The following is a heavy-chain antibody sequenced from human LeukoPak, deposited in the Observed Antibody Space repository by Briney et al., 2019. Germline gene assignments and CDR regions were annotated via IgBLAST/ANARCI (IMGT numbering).Heavy chain of an antibody. CDR1: GFTFSSYW. J-gene: IGHJ4*02. V-gene: IGHV3-7*03. Sequence: TGGSLRLSCAASGFTFSSYWMSWVRQAPGKGLEWVANIKQDGSEKYYVDSVKGRFTISRDNAKNSLYLQMNSLKTEDTAVYYCTGSFGQLTFFDYWGQGTLVTVSS. CDR3: TGSFGQLTFFDY. D-gene: IGHD3-10*01. CDR2: IKQDGSEK.